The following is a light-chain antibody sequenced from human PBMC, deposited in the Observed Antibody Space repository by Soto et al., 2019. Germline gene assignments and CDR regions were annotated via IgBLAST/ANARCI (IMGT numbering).Light chain of an antibody. CDR1: QSVRSY. Sequence: EIVLTQSPATLSLSPGQRATLSCRASQSVRSYLAWYQQKPGQAPRRLIYAASNRATGVPARFSGSGSGTDFTLTISSLEPEDFAVYYCQQRGNWPPITFGQGTRLEIK. CDR3: QQRGNWPPIT. CDR2: AAS. J-gene: IGKJ5*01. V-gene: IGKV3-11*01.